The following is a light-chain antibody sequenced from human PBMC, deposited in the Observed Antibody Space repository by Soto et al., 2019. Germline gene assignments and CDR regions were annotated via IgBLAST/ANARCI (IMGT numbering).Light chain of an antibody. CDR2: GAS. CDR3: QQYGSSPLT. J-gene: IGKJ3*01. V-gene: IGKV3-20*01. CDR1: QSVSSNY. Sequence: EIVLTQSPGTLSLSPGEKATLSCRASQSVSSNYLAWYQQKPGQAPRLFIYGASGRATGIPDRFSGSGSGTDFTLTISRLEPEDFAVYFCQQYGSSPLTFGPGTTVDIK.